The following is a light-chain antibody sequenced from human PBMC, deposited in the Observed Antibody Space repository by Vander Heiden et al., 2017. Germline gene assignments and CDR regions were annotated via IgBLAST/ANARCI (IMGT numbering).Light chain of an antibody. CDR2: SVS. J-gene: IGKJ1*01. CDR3: MQGIRKT. V-gene: IGKV2-30*01. Sequence: DVVMTQSPLSLPFTLGQPASISCRSSQSIVYRDGFTYWHWLQPRPAQSPRRLIYSVSKRDSGVPDRFGGSGSDTDFSLKISRVEAEDVGVYYCMQGIRKTFGQGTKLEIK. CDR1: QSIVYRDGFTY.